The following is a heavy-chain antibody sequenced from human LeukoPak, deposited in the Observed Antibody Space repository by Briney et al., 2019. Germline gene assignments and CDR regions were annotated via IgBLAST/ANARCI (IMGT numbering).Heavy chain of an antibody. Sequence: ASVKVSCKASGYTFSSDGISWVRQAPGQGRECMGGISSQHENTIYAQKLQGRLTITTDTSTSTAYMALRSLRSDDKAVYYCARVELAVAVTGSGGNYSYYYGLDVWGHGTTVPVSS. CDR1: GYTFSSDG. D-gene: IGHD6-19*01. V-gene: IGHV1-18*01. CDR3: ARVELAVAVTGSGGNYSYYYGLDV. CDR2: ISSQHENT. J-gene: IGHJ6*02.